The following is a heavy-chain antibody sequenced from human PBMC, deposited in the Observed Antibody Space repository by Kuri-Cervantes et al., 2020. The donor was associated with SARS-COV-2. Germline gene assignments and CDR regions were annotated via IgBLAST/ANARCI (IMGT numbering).Heavy chain of an antibody. V-gene: IGHV1-69*13. J-gene: IGHJ3*02. CDR1: GYTFTGYY. D-gene: IGHD2-2*01. Sequence: SVKVSCKASGYTFTGYYIHWVRQAPGQGLEWMGRIIPIFGTANYAQKFQGRVTITADESTSTAYMELSSLRSEDTAVYYCARFRSYCSSTSCYLANAFDIWGQGTMVTVSS. CDR2: IIPIFGTA. CDR3: ARFRSYCSSTSCYLANAFDI.